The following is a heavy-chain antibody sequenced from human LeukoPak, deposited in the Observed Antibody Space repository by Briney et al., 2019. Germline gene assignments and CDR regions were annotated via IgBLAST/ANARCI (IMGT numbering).Heavy chain of an antibody. D-gene: IGHD6-13*01. Sequence: GGSLRLSCAASGFSFSTYWMSWVCQAPGKGLEWVANIKQDGSEKYYVDSAKGRFTISRDNAKNSLYLQMNSLRAEDTAVYYCATDLGSSRPNFWGQGILVTVSS. CDR3: ATDLGSSRPNF. CDR2: IKQDGSEK. CDR1: GFSFSTYW. J-gene: IGHJ4*02. V-gene: IGHV3-7*01.